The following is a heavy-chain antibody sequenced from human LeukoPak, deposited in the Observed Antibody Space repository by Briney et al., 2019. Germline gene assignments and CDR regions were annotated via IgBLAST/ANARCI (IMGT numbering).Heavy chain of an antibody. Sequence: ASVKVSCKASGYTFTSYGISWVRQAPGQGLEWMGWISAYNGNTNYAQKLQGRVAMTTDTSTSTAYMELRSLRSDDTAVYYCARAYTYYYGSGDNWFDPWGQGTLVTVSS. D-gene: IGHD3-10*01. CDR1: GYTFTSYG. CDR3: ARAYTYYYGSGDNWFDP. CDR2: ISAYNGNT. V-gene: IGHV1-18*01. J-gene: IGHJ5*02.